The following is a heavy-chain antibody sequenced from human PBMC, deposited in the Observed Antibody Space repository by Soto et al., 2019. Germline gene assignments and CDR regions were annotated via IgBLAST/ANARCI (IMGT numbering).Heavy chain of an antibody. CDR3: ARVYCSTTTCHVQAFDS. CDR2: TSTPGDSS. CDR1: EFTFSSYE. Sequence: WGSLRFSCASSEFTFSSYEMNWVRQAPGKTLEWVSYTSTPGDSSYYADSVKRRFTISRDNSKNSLYLQMNSLRVEDTAVYYCARVYCSTTTCHVQAFDSWGQGTLVTVSS. J-gene: IGHJ4*02. V-gene: IGHV3-48*03. D-gene: IGHD2-2*01.